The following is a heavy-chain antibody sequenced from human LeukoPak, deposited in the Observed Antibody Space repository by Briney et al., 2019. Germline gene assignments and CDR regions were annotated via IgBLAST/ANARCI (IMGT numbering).Heavy chain of an antibody. V-gene: IGHV3-33*01. D-gene: IGHD2-21*01. J-gene: IGHJ6*02. CDR2: IWYDGSNK. CDR3: ARAPTSHVAYYGYYYGMDV. CDR1: GFTFSSYG. Sequence: GGSLILSCAASGFTFSSYGMHWVRQAPGKGLEWVAVIWYDGSNKYYADSVKGRFTISRDNSKNTLYLQMNSLRAEDTAVYYCARAPTSHVAYYGYYYGMDVWGQGTTVTVSS.